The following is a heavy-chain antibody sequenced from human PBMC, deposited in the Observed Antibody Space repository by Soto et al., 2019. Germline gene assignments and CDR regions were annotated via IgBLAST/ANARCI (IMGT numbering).Heavy chain of an antibody. Sequence: GGTLRLYCAVSGFTVSTYYMSWVRQAPGKGLEWVSVIYSGGSTYYADSVRGRFTISRDSSKNTLHLQMNSLRAEDTAVYYCARTSNSRGNNYFYYGLDVWGQGTTVTVSS. CDR2: IYSGGST. J-gene: IGHJ6*02. D-gene: IGHD4-4*01. CDR3: ARTSNSRGNNYFYYGLDV. V-gene: IGHV3-53*01. CDR1: GFTVSTYY.